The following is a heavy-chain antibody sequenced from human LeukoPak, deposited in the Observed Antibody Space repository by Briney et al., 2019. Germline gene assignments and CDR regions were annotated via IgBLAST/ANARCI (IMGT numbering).Heavy chain of an antibody. J-gene: IGHJ4*02. V-gene: IGHV1-69*05. D-gene: IGHD3-16*02. Sequence: SVKVSCKASGGTFSSYAISWVRQAPGQGLEWMGGIIPIFGTANYAQKFGGRVTITTDESTSTAYMELSSLRSGDTAVYYCARERRSFDYFDYWGQGTLVTVSS. CDR2: IIPIFGTA. CDR3: ARERRSFDYFDY. CDR1: GGTFSSYA.